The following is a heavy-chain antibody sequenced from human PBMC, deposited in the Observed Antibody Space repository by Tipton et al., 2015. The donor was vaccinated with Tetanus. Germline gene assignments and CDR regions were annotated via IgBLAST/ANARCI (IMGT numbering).Heavy chain of an antibody. CDR2: IYYSGSS. Sequence: TLSLTCNVSGASMSSSSYYWDWIRQPLGKGLEWIGSIYYSGSSYYNPSLESRVTISLDTSKNRFSLKLTSVTAADAAVYYCARPSTTVTPRAFDVWGQGTMVTVSS. V-gene: IGHV4-39*01. CDR1: GASMSSSSYY. J-gene: IGHJ3*01. D-gene: IGHD4-17*01. CDR3: ARPSTTVTPRAFDV.